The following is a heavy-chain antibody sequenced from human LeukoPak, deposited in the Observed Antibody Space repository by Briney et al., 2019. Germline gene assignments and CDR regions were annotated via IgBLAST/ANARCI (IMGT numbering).Heavy chain of an antibody. CDR3: AKDIGLGTVTTRGADY. CDR1: GFTFDDYA. Sequence: PGGSLRLSCAASGFTFDDYAMHWVRQAPGKGLEWVSGISWNSGSIGYADSVKGRCTISRDNAKNSLYLQMNSLRAEDTALYYCAKDIGLGTVTTRGADYWGQGTLVTVSS. J-gene: IGHJ4*02. V-gene: IGHV3-9*01. D-gene: IGHD4-11*01. CDR2: ISWNSGSI.